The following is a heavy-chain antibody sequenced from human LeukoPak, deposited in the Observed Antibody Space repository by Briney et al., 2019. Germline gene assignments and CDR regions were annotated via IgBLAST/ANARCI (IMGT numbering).Heavy chain of an antibody. Sequence: ASVKVSWKASGYTFTGYYMHWMRQARGQGLEWMGWINPNSGGTNYAQKFQGRVTMTRDTSISTAYMELSRLRSDDTAVYYCARVNSITIFGVALVTGWFDPWGQGTLVTVSS. CDR3: ARVNSITIFGVALVTGWFDP. V-gene: IGHV1-2*02. D-gene: IGHD3-3*01. J-gene: IGHJ5*02. CDR1: GYTFTGYY. CDR2: INPNSGGT.